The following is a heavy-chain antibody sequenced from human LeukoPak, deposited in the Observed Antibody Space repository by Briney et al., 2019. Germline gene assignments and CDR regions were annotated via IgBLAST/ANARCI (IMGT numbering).Heavy chain of an antibody. CDR3: ARGRKTASIYYYYMDV. CDR1: GGTFSSYA. CDR2: IIPVFGTA. Sequence: SVKVSCKASGGTFSSYAISWVRQAPGQGLEWMGGIIPVFGTANYAQKFQGRVTITTDESTSTAYMELSSLRSEDTAVYYCARGRKTASIYYYYMDVWGKGTTVTVSS. V-gene: IGHV1-69*05. J-gene: IGHJ6*03. D-gene: IGHD1-14*01.